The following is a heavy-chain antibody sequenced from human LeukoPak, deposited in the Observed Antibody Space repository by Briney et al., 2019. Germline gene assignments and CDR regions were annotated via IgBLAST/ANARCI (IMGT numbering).Heavy chain of an antibody. CDR3: ARARGAGPGAHFDY. Sequence: GGSLRLSCAASGFTFSSYGMHWVRQAPGKGLEWVAVISYDGSNKYYADSVKGRFTISRDNSKNTLYLQMNNLRAEDTAVYYCARARGAGPGAHFDYWGQGTPVIVSS. J-gene: IGHJ4*02. CDR2: ISYDGSNK. D-gene: IGHD3-10*01. CDR1: GFTFSSYG. V-gene: IGHV3-30*03.